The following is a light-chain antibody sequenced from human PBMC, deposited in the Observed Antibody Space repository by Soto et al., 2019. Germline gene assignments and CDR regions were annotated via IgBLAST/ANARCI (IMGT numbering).Light chain of an antibody. CDR3: QHRFNWPRFT. CDR2: DAS. Sequence: EIVLTQSPATLSLSPGERATLSCRASQSVSSYLAWYQQKPGQAPRLLIYDASNRATGIPARFSGGGSGTDFTLTLSSLEPEDFAVYYCQHRFNWPRFTFGQGTKLEIK. CDR1: QSVSSY. V-gene: IGKV3-11*01. J-gene: IGKJ2*01.